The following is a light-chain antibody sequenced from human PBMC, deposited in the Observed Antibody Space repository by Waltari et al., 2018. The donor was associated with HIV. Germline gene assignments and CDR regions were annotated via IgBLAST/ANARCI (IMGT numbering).Light chain of an antibody. Sequence: QSALTQPPSASESPGQSVTISCTGTTSDVGYFNYVPWYQQHPGKAPKLIIYEVTKRPSGVPDRFSGSKSGNTASLTVSGLQPEDEADYYCSSYADSNDLLFGGGTRLTVL. CDR2: EVT. V-gene: IGLV2-8*01. J-gene: IGLJ2*01. CDR1: TSDVGYFNY. CDR3: SSYADSNDLL.